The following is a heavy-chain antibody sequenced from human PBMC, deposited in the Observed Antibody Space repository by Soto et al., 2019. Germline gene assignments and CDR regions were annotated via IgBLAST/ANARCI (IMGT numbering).Heavy chain of an antibody. Sequence: PGGSLRLSCAASGFTFSHYFMTWIRQAPGKGLEWVSHISNSGSTTYYADSVKGRFTISRDNAKDSLSLQMNSLRAEDTAVYYCVREKYCSGGSCSSDYWGQGTLVTVSS. CDR2: ISNSGSTT. V-gene: IGHV3-11*01. D-gene: IGHD2-15*01. J-gene: IGHJ4*02. CDR1: GFTFSHYF. CDR3: VREKYCSGGSCSSDY.